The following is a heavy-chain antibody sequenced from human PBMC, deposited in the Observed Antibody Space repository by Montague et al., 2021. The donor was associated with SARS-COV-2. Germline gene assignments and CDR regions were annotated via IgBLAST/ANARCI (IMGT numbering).Heavy chain of an antibody. V-gene: IGHV3-7*01. D-gene: IGHD3-10*01. Sequence: SLRLSCAASGFTMSSYWMRWVRQAPGKGLEWVAYIKQDGSEPYYVDSVRGRFTISKDNAKNSLYLQMNSLRVEDTAMYYCVRERAFYFASGSYSRNNWFDPWGQGTLVTVSS. CDR2: IKQDGSEP. CDR1: GFTMSSYW. CDR3: VRERAFYFASGSYSRNNWFDP. J-gene: IGHJ5*02.